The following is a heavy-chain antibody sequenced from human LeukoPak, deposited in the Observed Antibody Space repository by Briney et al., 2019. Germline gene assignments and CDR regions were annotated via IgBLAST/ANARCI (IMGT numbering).Heavy chain of an antibody. CDR2: ISISSTTI. CDR3: ARGLRYSSSWYNVDY. J-gene: IGHJ4*02. CDR1: GFTFSSSS. D-gene: IGHD6-13*01. Sequence: GGPLRLSCVASGFTFSSSSMNWVREAPGKGLEWVSYISISSTTIYYADSVKGRFTISRDNAKNSLYLQMNSLRDEDTAVYDCARGLRYSSSWYNVDYWGQGTLVTVSS. V-gene: IGHV3-48*02.